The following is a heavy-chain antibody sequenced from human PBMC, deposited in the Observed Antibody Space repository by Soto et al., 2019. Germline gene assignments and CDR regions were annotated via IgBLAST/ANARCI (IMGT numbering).Heavy chain of an antibody. V-gene: IGHV1-2*02. Sequence: ASVRVSCRASGYTFIGYYINWVRQAPGQGLEWIGWINPKTGATNYAQRFQGRVTLTRDTSITTAYMDLSSRRSDDTATYYCAKTYDGSGQPSHWFAPWGQGTPVTVSS. D-gene: IGHD3-22*01. J-gene: IGHJ5*02. CDR3: AKTYDGSGQPSHWFAP. CDR1: GYTFIGYY. CDR2: INPKTGAT.